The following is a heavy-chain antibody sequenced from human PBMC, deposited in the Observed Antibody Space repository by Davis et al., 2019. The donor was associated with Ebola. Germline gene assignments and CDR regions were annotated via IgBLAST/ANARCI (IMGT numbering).Heavy chain of an antibody. D-gene: IGHD3-3*01. Sequence: SETLSLTCAVSGGSISSSNWWSWVRQPPGQGLEWIGEIYHSGSTNYNPSLKSRVTISVDKSKNQFSLKLSSVTAADTAVYYCARDGGRYYYYGMDVWGQGTTVTVSS. CDR2: IYHSGST. CDR3: ARDGGRYYYYGMDV. CDR1: GGSISSSNW. J-gene: IGHJ6*02. V-gene: IGHV4-4*02.